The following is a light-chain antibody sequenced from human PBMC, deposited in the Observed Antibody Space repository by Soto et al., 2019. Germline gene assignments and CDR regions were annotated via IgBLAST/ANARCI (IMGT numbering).Light chain of an antibody. CDR2: GAS. V-gene: IGKV3-15*01. CDR1: QSVSRD. J-gene: IGKJ4*01. Sequence: EIVMTQSPATLSLSPGERATLSCRASQSVSRDLAWYQQKPGQAPRLLIFGASNRATGIPARFSGSGSGTDFTLTISSLQSEDFAVYYCQQYNNWPPVTFGGGTKVGIK. CDR3: QQYNNWPPVT.